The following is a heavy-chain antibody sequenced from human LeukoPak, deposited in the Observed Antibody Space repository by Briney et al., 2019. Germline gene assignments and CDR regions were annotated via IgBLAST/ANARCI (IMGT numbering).Heavy chain of an antibody. Sequence: ASVKVSCKASGYTFTSYGISWVRQAPGQGLEWMGWISAYNGNTNYAQKLQGRVTMTTDTSTSIAYMELRSLRSDDTAVYYCARDSPQLAYCGGDCYFFPDYWGQGTLVTVSS. CDR3: ARDSPQLAYCGGDCYFFPDY. CDR2: ISAYNGNT. D-gene: IGHD2-21*02. V-gene: IGHV1-18*01. CDR1: GYTFTSYG. J-gene: IGHJ4*02.